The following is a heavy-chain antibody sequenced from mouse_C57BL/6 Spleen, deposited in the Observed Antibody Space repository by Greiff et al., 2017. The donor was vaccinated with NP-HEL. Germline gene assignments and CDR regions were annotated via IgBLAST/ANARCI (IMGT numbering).Heavy chain of an antibody. CDR2: INPGSGGT. CDR3: AREGGIYYGSSYGYFDV. Sequence: VQLQESGAELVRPGTSVKVSCKASGYAFTNYLIEWVKQRPGQGLEWIGVINPGSGGTNYNEKFKGKATLTADKSSSTAYMQLSSLTSEDSAVYFCAREGGIYYGSSYGYFDVWGTGTTVTVSS. V-gene: IGHV1-54*01. CDR1: GYAFTNYL. D-gene: IGHD1-1*01. J-gene: IGHJ1*03.